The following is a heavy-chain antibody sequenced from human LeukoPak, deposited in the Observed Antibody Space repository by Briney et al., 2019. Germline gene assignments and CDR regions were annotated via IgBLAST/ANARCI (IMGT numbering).Heavy chain of an antibody. CDR1: DGSLSSYY. CDR3: ARDTISGHFDY. Sequence: SETLSLTCTVSDGSLSSYYWSWIRQPAGKGLEWIGRIYTSGSTSYNPSLKSRVTTSVDTSKKQFSLKLSSVTAADTAVYYCARDTISGHFDYWGQGTLVTVSS. J-gene: IGHJ4*02. D-gene: IGHD6-25*01. V-gene: IGHV4-4*07. CDR2: IYTSGST.